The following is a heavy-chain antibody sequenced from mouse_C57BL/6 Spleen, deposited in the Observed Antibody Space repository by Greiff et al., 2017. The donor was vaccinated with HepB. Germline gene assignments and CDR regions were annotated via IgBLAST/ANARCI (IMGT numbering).Heavy chain of an antibody. Sequence: QVQLKESGAELVMPGASVKLSCKASGYTFTSYWMHWVKQRPGQGLEWIGKIDPSDSYTNYNQKFKVKSTLTVDKSSSTAYMQISSLTSEDSAVYYCARSPSTMVSMYSWGQGTSVTVSS. J-gene: IGHJ4*01. CDR1: GYTFTSYW. D-gene: IGHD1-1*02. CDR2: IDPSDSYT. V-gene: IGHV1-69*01. CDR3: ARSPSTMVSMYS.